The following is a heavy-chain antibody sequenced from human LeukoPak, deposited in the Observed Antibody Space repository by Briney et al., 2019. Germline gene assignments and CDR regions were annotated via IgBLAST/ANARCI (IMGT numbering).Heavy chain of an antibody. CDR3: AKGSSGGRPYYFDY. V-gene: IGHV3-23*01. CDR1: GFNLSSYA. J-gene: IGHJ4*02. Sequence: GGSLRLFCVGSGFNLSSYAMSWVRQAPGKGLEWVAAISDSGGSTYYADPVKGRFTISRDNSKNTVYLQMNSLRAEDTAVYYCAKGSSGGRPYYFDYWGQGTLVTVSS. CDR2: ISDSGGST. D-gene: IGHD6-6*01.